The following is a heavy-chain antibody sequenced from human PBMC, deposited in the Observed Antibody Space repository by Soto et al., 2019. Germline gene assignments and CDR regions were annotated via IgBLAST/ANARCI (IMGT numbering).Heavy chain of an antibody. V-gene: IGHV3-23*01. D-gene: IGHD1-1*01. CDR2: ISGSGGST. CDR3: ARVYWTEHRYYYYGMDV. CDR1: GFTFSSYA. J-gene: IGHJ6*02. Sequence: EVQLLESGGGLVQPGGSLRLSCAASGFTFSSYAMSWVRQAPGKGLEWVSAISGSGGSTYYADSVKGRFTISRDNSKNTLYLQMNSLRAEDTAVYHCARVYWTEHRYYYYGMDVWGQGTTVTVSS.